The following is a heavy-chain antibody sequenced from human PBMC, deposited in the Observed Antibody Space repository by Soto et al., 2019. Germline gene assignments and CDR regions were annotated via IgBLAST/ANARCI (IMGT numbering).Heavy chain of an antibody. CDR1: GYTFTSYY. Sequence: ASVKVSCKASGYTFTSYYMHWVRQAPGQGLEWMGWISAYNGNTNYAQELQGRVTMTTDTSTSTAYMELRSLRSEDTAVYYCARPLYSSGWYEGLGCWGQGTLVTVSS. CDR2: ISAYNGNT. V-gene: IGHV1-18*04. J-gene: IGHJ4*02. D-gene: IGHD6-19*01. CDR3: ARPLYSSGWYEGLGC.